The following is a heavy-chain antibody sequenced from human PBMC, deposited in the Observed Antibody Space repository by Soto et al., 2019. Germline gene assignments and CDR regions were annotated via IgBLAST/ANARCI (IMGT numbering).Heavy chain of an antibody. CDR2: IYHTGST. CDR3: AGSPARSMFDP. D-gene: IGHD3-10*01. CDR1: GGSVTGGGYY. J-gene: IGHJ5*02. Sequence: SETLSLTCSVSGGSVTGGGYYWSWIRQLPGKGLEWIGYIYHTGSTFYNPSLKSRVTISLDTSKSQFSLKLTSVTAADTAMYYCAGSPARSMFDPWGQGTLVTVSS. V-gene: IGHV4-31*03.